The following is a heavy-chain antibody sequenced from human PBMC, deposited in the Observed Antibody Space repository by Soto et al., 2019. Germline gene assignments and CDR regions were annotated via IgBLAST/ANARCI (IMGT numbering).Heavy chain of an antibody. V-gene: IGHV4-4*02. J-gene: IGHJ6*02. Sequence: SETLSLTCTVSGGSISSGNWWSWVRQPPGKGLEWIGEIYHSGSTNYNPSLKSRVTISVDKSKNQFSLKLSSVTAADTAVYYCARKSQWLVGVYYYYGMDVWGQGTTVTVSS. D-gene: IGHD6-19*01. CDR2: IYHSGST. CDR1: GGSISSGNW. CDR3: ARKSQWLVGVYYYYGMDV.